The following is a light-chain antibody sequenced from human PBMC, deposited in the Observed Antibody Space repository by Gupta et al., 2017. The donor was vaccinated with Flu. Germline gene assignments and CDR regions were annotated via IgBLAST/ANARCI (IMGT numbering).Light chain of an antibody. CDR1: QSVSSN. CDR3: QQYKNWPSYT. CDR2: GAS. Sequence: EIVMTQSPATLSVSPGERATLSCRASQSVSSNVAWYQQKPGQAPRLLIYGASTSGTGIPDRFSGSGSGTDVTLTISILQFEDFAVYYCQQYKNWPSYTFGQGTKLEIK. V-gene: IGKV3-15*01. J-gene: IGKJ2*01.